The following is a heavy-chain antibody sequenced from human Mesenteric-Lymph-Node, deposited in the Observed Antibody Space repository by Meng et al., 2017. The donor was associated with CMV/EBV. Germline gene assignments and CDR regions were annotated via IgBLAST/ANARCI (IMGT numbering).Heavy chain of an antibody. CDR3: TRDSRRYFDL. V-gene: IGHV6-1*01. CDR2: TYYRSKWYN. J-gene: IGHJ2*01. Sequence: AISGDRVSSNRAAWSWIRQSPSRGLEWLGRTYYRSKWYNDYAVSVKSRITITPDTSKNQFSLQLNSVTPEDTAVYYCTRDSRRYFDLWGRGTLVTVSS. CDR1: GDRVSSNRAA.